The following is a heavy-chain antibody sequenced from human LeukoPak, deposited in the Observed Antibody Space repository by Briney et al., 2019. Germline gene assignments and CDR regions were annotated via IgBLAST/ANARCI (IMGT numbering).Heavy chain of an antibody. D-gene: IGHD4/OR15-4a*01. CDR2: INPNSGGT. J-gene: IGHJ4*02. Sequence: GASVKVSCKTSGYTFTGYYMHWVRQAPGQGLEWMGWINPNSGGTNYAQKFQGRVTMTRDTSISTAYMELSRLRSDDTAVYYCARANPTTMAGFDYWGQGTLVTVSS. CDR3: ARANPTTMAGFDY. V-gene: IGHV1-2*02. CDR1: GYTFTGYY.